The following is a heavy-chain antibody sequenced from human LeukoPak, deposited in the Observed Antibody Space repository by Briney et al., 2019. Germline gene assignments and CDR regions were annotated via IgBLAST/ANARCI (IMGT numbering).Heavy chain of an antibody. Sequence: PSQTLSLTCTVSGGSISSGDYYWSRIRPHPGKGLEWIGYVYYSGSTYYNPSLKGRVTISVDTSKNQFSLKLSSVTAADTAVYYCARGGQLGIAVDYWGQGTLVTVSS. J-gene: IGHJ4*02. CDR3: ARGGQLGIAVDY. CDR2: VYYSGST. D-gene: IGHD7-27*01. CDR1: GGSISSGDYY. V-gene: IGHV4-31*03.